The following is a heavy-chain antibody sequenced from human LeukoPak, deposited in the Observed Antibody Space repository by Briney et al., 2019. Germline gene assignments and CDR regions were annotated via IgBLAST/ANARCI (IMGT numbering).Heavy chain of an antibody. CDR3: ATEASRDFWSGYSYYFDQ. D-gene: IGHD3-3*01. Sequence: GGSLRLSCAASGFTFISYAMTWVRQAPGKGLEWVSDISGSGDNTYYADSVKGRFTISRDNSMNTLYLQMNSLTVEDTAVYHCATEASRDFWSGYSYYFDQWGQGTLVTVSS. V-gene: IGHV3-23*01. CDR2: ISGSGDNT. J-gene: IGHJ4*02. CDR1: GFTFISYA.